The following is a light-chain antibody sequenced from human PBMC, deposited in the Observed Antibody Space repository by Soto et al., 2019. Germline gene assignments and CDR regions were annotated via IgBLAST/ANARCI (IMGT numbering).Light chain of an antibody. CDR1: TSNIGSNA. CDR3: ATWDGSLSAVL. CDR2: SNS. Sequence: QSVLTQPPSASGTPGQRVTISCSGSTSNIGSNAVNWYQHIPGTAPKLLIFSNSQRPTGVPDRFSGSKSGTSASLAISGLQPEDEADYYCATWDGSLSAVLFGGGTKLTVL. V-gene: IGLV1-44*01. J-gene: IGLJ2*01.